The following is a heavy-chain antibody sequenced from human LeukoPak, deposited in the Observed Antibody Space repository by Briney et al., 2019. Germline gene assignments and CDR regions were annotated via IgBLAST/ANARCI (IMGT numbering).Heavy chain of an antibody. CDR3: TRESGAFYPFGF. Sequence: PSETLSLTCAVSGGSIMTTNCGGWVRQPPGKGREWIGEVLLIGATNYNPSLETRVSMSIDTSKSQMSLKPTSVTAADTAIYFCTRESGAFYPFGFWGQGTLVTVSS. V-gene: IGHV4-4*02. CDR2: VLLIGAT. CDR1: GGSIMTTNC. J-gene: IGHJ4*02. D-gene: IGHD2/OR15-2a*01.